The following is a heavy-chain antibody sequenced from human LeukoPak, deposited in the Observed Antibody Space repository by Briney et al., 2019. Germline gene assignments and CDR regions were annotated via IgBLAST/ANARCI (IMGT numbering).Heavy chain of an antibody. Sequence: PGGSLRLSCAASGFTFSSYNMNWVRQAPGKGLVWVSRINSDGSSTSYADSVKGRFTISRDNAKNTLYLQMNSLRAEDTAVYYCARIHYYYYMDVWGKGTTVTVSS. V-gene: IGHV3-74*01. CDR2: INSDGSST. J-gene: IGHJ6*03. CDR1: GFTFSSYN. CDR3: ARIHYYYYMDV.